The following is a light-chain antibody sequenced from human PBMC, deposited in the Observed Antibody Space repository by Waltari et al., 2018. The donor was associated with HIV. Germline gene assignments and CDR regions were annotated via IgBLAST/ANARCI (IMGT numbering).Light chain of an antibody. CDR1: SSNIGAHYD. J-gene: IGLJ2*01. CDR3: QSYDSSLSASI. Sequence: QSVLTQPPSVSGAPGQRVTISCTGSSSNIGAHYDVHWYQQLPGTAPKLLTYYKPNRPTGVPHRFSASKYGTSASLASTGLQPEDEADYYCQSYDSSLSASIFGGGTQLTVL. V-gene: IGLV1-40*01. CDR2: YKP.